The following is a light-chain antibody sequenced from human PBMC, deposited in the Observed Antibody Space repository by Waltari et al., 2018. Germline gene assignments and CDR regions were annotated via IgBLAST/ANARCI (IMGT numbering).Light chain of an antibody. V-gene: IGKV3-20*01. Sequence: DIVLTQSPGTLSLFPGERATLSCRASQSVNNNYLAWYLQKPGQAPRLLIYGASSRAIGIPDRFSGSGSGTDFTLTISRLEPEDFVVFYCQQYGSPPLTFGGGTKVEIK. CDR1: QSVNNNY. J-gene: IGKJ4*01. CDR3: QQYGSPPLT. CDR2: GAS.